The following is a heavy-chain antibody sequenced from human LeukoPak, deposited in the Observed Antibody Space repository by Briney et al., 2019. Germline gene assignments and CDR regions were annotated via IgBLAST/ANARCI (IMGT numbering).Heavy chain of an antibody. J-gene: IGHJ4*02. CDR1: GGSISSYYW. CDR2: IYWDADK. Sequence: TLSPTCTVSGGSISSYYWSWIRQPPGKALEWLALIYWDADKRYSPSLKSRLTVTKDTSKNQVVLTMTNMDLVDTATYYCARVGFCSSTSCYSGAYYFDYWGQGTLVTVSS. CDR3: ARVGFCSSTSCYSGAYYFDY. V-gene: IGHV2-5*08. D-gene: IGHD2-2*02.